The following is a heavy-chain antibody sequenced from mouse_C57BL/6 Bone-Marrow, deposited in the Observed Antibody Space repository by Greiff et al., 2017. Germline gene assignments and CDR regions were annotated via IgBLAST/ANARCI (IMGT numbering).Heavy chain of an antibody. CDR2: ISYDGSN. D-gene: IGHD1-1*01. Sequence: EPGPGLVKPSQSLSLTCPVTGYSITSGYYWNWIRQFPGNKLEWMGYISYDGSNNYNPTLKNRISITRDTSKNQFSLKLNSVTTEDTATYYCARGPYGRDYWGQGTTLTVSS. CDR3: ARGPYGRDY. CDR1: GYSITSGYY. V-gene: IGHV3-6*01. J-gene: IGHJ2*01.